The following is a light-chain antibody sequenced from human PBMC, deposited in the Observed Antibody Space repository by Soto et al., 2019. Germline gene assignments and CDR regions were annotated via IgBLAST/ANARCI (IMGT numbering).Light chain of an antibody. J-gene: IGKJ2*01. CDR2: DAS. V-gene: IGKV1-33*01. Sequence: DIQMTQSPSSLSASVGDRVTIACQASDDINNYLSWFQQKPGKAPKLLIYDASKLEAGVPLRFSGSGSGADFTFTITSLQAEDTATYFCQQYDDLPYTFGQGTKLEIK. CDR1: DDINNY. CDR3: QQYDDLPYT.